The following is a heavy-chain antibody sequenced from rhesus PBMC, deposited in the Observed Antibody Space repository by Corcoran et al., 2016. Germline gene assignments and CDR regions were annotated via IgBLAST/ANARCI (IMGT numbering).Heavy chain of an antibody. J-gene: IGHJ5-2*02. Sequence: QVHLQESGPGLVKPSETLSLTCAVSGDSLRGAYDWIWIRQPPGTGLEWIGYVYGTSGNTIYNPSLRDRVTISMDTSKNQFSLRLTSVTAADTAVYYCARDVNTATDNSFDLWGRGILVTVSS. CDR1: GDSLRGAYD. CDR3: ARDVNTATDNSFDL. CDR2: VYGTSGNT. V-gene: IGHV4-76*01. D-gene: IGHD4-23*01.